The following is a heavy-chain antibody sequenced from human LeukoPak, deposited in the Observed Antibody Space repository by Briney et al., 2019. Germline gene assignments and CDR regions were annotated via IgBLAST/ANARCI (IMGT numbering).Heavy chain of an antibody. CDR3: ARDEKAAAGDY. D-gene: IGHD6-13*01. Sequence: GGSLRLSCAASGFTFDDYAMHWVRQAPGKGLEWVSGISWNSGSIGYADSVKGRFTISRDNAKNSLYLQMNSLRAEDTALYYCARDEKAAAGDYWGQGTLVTVSS. V-gene: IGHV3-9*01. CDR1: GFTFDDYA. CDR2: ISWNSGSI. J-gene: IGHJ4*02.